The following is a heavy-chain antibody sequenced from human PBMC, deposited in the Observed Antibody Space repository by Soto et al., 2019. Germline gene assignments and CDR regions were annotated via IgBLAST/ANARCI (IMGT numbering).Heavy chain of an antibody. D-gene: IGHD5-12*01. CDR1: GGTFSSYA. V-gene: IGHV1-69*13. Sequence: SVKVSCKASGGTFSSYAISWVRQAPGQGLEWMGGIIPIFGTANYAQKFQGRVTITADESTSTAYMELSSLRSEDTAVYYCARDLVATIPHIAAAPNYYYGMDVWGQGTTVTVSS. CDR2: IIPIFGTA. J-gene: IGHJ6*02. CDR3: ARDLVATIPHIAAAPNYYYGMDV.